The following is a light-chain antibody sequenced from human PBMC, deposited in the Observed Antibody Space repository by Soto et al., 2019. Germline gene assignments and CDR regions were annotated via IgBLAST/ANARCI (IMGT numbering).Light chain of an antibody. J-gene: IGKJ3*01. CDR2: GAS. CDR3: QKYNSAPST. CDR1: QGIANY. V-gene: IGKV1-27*01. Sequence: DIQMTQSPSSLSASVGDRVTITCRASQGIANYLAWYQQKPGKVPKLLIYGASTLQSGVPSRFSGSGSGTAFTLPISSLQPEDAATYYCQKYNSAPSTFGPGTRVDI.